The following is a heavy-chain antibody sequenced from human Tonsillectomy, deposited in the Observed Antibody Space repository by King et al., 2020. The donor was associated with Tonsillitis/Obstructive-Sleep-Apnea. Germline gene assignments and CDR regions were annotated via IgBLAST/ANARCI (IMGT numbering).Heavy chain of an antibody. J-gene: IGHJ4*02. V-gene: IGHV1-18*01. CDR3: ARDGGYYGSGCYDY. Sequence: QLVQSGAEVKKPGASLKVSCKASGYTFSTYGVSWVRQAPGQGLQWMGWISAHNGNTNYAQSLKGRVTLTTDTSTSTAYMELRSLTSDDTAVYYCARDGGYYGSGCYDYWGQGTPVTVSS. CDR2: ISAHNGNT. CDR1: GYTFSTYG. D-gene: IGHD3-10*01.